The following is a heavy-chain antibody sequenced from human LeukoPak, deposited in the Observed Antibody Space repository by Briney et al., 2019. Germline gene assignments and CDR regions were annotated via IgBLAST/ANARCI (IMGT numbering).Heavy chain of an antibody. CDR2: INHSGSS. Sequence: PSETLSLTCAVYGGPFSGHYYSWIRQPPGKGLEWIGEINHSGSSSYNPSLKTRVTISVDTSKSQFSLKVRSVTAADTAMYYCARRRGPTPDYWGQGTLVTVSP. J-gene: IGHJ4*02. CDR1: GGPFSGHY. CDR3: ARRRGPTPDY. D-gene: IGHD2-15*01. V-gene: IGHV4-34*01.